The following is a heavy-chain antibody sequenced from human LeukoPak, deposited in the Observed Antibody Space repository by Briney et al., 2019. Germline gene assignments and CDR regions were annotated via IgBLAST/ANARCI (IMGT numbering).Heavy chain of an antibody. Sequence: PGGSLRLSCAASGFTFSSYAMSWVRQAPGKGLEWVSGVSGSGVSTYYADSVKGRFTISRDNSKNTLYLQMNSLRAEDTAVYYYARCHYDFWSGLWYYYGMDAWGQGTTVTVSS. CDR3: ARCHYDFWSGLWYYYGMDA. V-gene: IGHV3-23*01. CDR1: GFTFSSYA. D-gene: IGHD3-3*01. CDR2: VSGSGVST. J-gene: IGHJ6*02.